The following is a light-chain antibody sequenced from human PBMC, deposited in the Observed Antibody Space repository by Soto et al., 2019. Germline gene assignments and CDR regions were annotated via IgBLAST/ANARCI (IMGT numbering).Light chain of an antibody. J-gene: IGKJ5*01. Sequence: DIVMTQSPFSLAVTPGESASISCRSSQSLLHRNGKNYLDWYLQKPGQSPQLLIYLGSSRASGVPHRVSGSGSGTDFTLKIGRVEAEDVGIYYCMQGLQSTITFGQGTRLEIK. CDR1: QSLLHRNGKNY. CDR3: MQGLQSTIT. CDR2: LGS. V-gene: IGKV2-28*01.